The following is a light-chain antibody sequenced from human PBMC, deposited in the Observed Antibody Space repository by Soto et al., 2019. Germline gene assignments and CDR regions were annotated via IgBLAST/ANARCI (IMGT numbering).Light chain of an antibody. CDR2: ATS. Sequence: DVQMTQSPSSLSAFVGDRVTITCRASQGIAPYLAWFQQKPGKVPKLLIYATSTLQSGVPSRLSGSGSGTDFILSINSRQPEDVETYYCKNYNSPPLIFGGGTKV. J-gene: IGKJ4*01. CDR3: KNYNSPPLI. V-gene: IGKV1-27*01. CDR1: QGIAPY.